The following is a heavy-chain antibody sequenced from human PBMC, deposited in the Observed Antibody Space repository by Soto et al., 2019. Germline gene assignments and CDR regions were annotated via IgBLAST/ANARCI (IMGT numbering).Heavy chain of an antibody. J-gene: IGHJ4*02. CDR1: GGSISSGGYY. CDR2: IYYSGST. Sequence: PSETLSLTCTVSGGSISSGGYYWSWIRQHPGKGLEWIGYIYYSGSTYYNPSLKSRVTISVDTSKNQFSLKLSSVTAADTAVYYCARGPFPWTPRNQYYFDYWGQGTLVTVSS. D-gene: IGHD1-1*01. CDR3: ARGPFPWTPRNQYYFDY. V-gene: IGHV4-31*03.